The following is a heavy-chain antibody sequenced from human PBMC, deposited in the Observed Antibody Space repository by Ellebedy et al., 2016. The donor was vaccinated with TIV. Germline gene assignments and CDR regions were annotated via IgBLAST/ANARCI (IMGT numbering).Heavy chain of an antibody. D-gene: IGHD2-15*01. Sequence: SVQVSCXASGGTFSSYAISWVRQAPGQGLEWMGGIIPIFGTANYAQKFQGRVTITADESTSTAYMELSSLRSEDTAVYYCARSELLRAPVLSWFDPWGQGTLVTVSS. V-gene: IGHV1-69*13. CDR1: GGTFSSYA. CDR2: IIPIFGTA. CDR3: ARSELLRAPVLSWFDP. J-gene: IGHJ5*02.